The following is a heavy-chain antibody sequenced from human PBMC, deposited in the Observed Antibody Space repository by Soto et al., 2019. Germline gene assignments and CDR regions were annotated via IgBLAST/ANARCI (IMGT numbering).Heavy chain of an antibody. Sequence: ASVKVSCKASGYTFTSYGISWVRQAPGQGLEWMGWISAYNGNTNYAQKLQGRVTMTTDTSTSTAYMELRSLRSDDTAVYYCARGYYYGSGSYYKGPHYYYYYYMDVWGKGTTVTVSS. J-gene: IGHJ6*03. CDR1: GYTFTSYG. V-gene: IGHV1-18*01. D-gene: IGHD3-10*01. CDR2: ISAYNGNT. CDR3: ARGYYYGSGSYYKGPHYYYYYYMDV.